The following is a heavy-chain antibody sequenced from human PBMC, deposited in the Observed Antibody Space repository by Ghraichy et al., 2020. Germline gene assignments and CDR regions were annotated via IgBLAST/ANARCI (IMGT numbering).Heavy chain of an antibody. CDR1: GGSISSYY. J-gene: IGHJ4*02. CDR2: IYYSGST. V-gene: IGHV4-59*08. Sequence: SETLSLTCTVSGGSISSYYWSWIRQPPGKGLEWIGYIYYSGSTNYNPSLKSRVTISVDTSKNQFSLKLSSVTAADTAVYYCARCYYDSSGYYVPEYYFDYWGQGTLVTVSS. D-gene: IGHD3-22*01. CDR3: ARCYYDSSGYYVPEYYFDY.